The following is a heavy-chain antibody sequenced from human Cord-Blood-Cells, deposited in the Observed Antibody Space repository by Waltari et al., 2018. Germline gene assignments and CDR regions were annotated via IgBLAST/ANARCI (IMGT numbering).Heavy chain of an antibody. CDR2: IIPIFGTA. J-gene: IGHJ6*03. CDR3: ARTITGTTYYYYYYMDV. D-gene: IGHD1-7*01. V-gene: IGHV1-69*01. CDR1: GGTFSSYA. Sequence: QVQLVQSGAEVKKPRSSVKVSCKDSGGTFSSYAISWVRQAPGQGLEWMGGIIPIFGTANYAQKFQGRVTITADESTSTAYMELSSLRSEDTAVYYCARTITGTTYYYYYYMDVWGKGTTVTVSS.